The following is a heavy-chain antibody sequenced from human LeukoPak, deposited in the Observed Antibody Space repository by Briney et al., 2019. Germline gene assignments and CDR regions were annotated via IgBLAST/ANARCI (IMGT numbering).Heavy chain of an antibody. V-gene: IGHV3-23*01. CDR3: AKDLVRVVRGAYYYYYYGMDV. Sequence: GGSLRLSCAASGFTFSSYAMSWVRQAPGKGLEWVSAISGSGGSTYYADSVKGRFTISRDNSKNTLYLQMNSLRAEDTAVYYCAKDLVRVVRGAYYYYYYGMDVWGQGTTVTVSS. D-gene: IGHD3-10*01. CDR1: GFTFSSYA. J-gene: IGHJ6*02. CDR2: ISGSGGST.